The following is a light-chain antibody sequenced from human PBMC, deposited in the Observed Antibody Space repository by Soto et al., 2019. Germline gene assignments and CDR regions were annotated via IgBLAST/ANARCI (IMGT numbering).Light chain of an antibody. V-gene: IGLV2-14*01. Sequence: QPASVSGSPGQSITISCTGTSSDVGGYNYVSWYQQHPGKAPKLMIYEVSNRPSGVSNRFSGSKSGNTASLTISGLQAEDEADYYCSSYTSSSTYVFGTGTKVT. CDR1: SSDVGGYNY. J-gene: IGLJ1*01. CDR3: SSYTSSSTYV. CDR2: EVS.